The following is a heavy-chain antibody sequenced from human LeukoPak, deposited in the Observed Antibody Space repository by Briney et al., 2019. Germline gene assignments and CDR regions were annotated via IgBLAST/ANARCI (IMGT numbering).Heavy chain of an antibody. J-gene: IGHJ4*02. V-gene: IGHV4-34*01. CDR3: ARGDIWFGEYDYSYYFDY. CDR1: GGSFSGYY. Sequence: SVTLSLTCAVYGGSFSGYYWSWIRQPPGKGLEWIGEINHSGSTNYNPSLKSRVTISVDTSKNQFSLKLSSVTAADTAVYYCARGDIWFGEYDYSYYFDYWGQGTLVTVSS. D-gene: IGHD3-10*01. CDR2: INHSGST.